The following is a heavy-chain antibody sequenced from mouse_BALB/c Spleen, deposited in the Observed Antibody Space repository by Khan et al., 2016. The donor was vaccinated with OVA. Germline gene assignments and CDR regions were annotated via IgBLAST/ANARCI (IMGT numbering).Heavy chain of an antibody. Sequence: VQLQQSGAELVKAGASVKMSCKASGYTFTSYWMHWVKQRLGQGLEWFAETNPTNGRTYYNEKFKSKATLTVDKSSSTAYMLLSGPTFEDSAVYYCARIKKILATYFDYWGQGTTLPVSS. CDR2: TNPTNGRT. J-gene: IGHJ2*01. CDR1: GYTFTSYW. CDR3: ARIKKILATYFDY. D-gene: IGHD1-1*01. V-gene: IGHV1S81*02.